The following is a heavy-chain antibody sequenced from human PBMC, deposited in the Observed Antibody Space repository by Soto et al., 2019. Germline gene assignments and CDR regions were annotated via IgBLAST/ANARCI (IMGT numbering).Heavy chain of an antibody. CDR1: GYSISSGYY. V-gene: IGHV4-38-2*01. CDR2: IYHSGST. Sequence: SETLSLTCAVSGYSISSGYYWGWIRQPPGKGLEWIGSIYHSGSTYYNPPLKSRVTISVDTSKNQFSLKLSSVTAADTAVYYCARVLGYSSSYFDYWGQGTLVTVSS. J-gene: IGHJ4*02. D-gene: IGHD6-6*01. CDR3: ARVLGYSSSYFDY.